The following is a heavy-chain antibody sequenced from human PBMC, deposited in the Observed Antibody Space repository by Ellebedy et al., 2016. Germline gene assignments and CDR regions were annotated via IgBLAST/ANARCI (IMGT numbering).Heavy chain of an antibody. D-gene: IGHD2/OR15-2a*01. V-gene: IGHV3-49*03. CDR2: IRSKAYGGTT. Sequence: GESLKISCTASGFTFGDYAMSWFRQAPGKGLEWVGFIRSKAYGGTTEYAASVKGRFTISRDDSKSIAYLQMNSLKTEDTGVYYCTRGPSEVQFLEEGYYFDYWGQGTLVTVSS. CDR1: GFTFGDYA. J-gene: IGHJ4*02. CDR3: TRGPSEVQFLEEGYYFDY.